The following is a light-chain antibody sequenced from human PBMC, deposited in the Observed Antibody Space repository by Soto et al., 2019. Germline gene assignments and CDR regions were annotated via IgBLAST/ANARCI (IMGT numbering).Light chain of an antibody. CDR3: SSYTTTYTVV. J-gene: IGLJ2*01. Sequence: QSALTQPASVSGSPGQSITISCTGTSSDLHGYNYVSWYQQRPGKAPKLMISEVTKRPSGVSNRFSGSKSGNGASLTISGLQAEDEASYYCSSYTTTYTVVFGGGTKVTVL. CDR2: EVT. CDR1: SSDLHGYNY. V-gene: IGLV2-14*01.